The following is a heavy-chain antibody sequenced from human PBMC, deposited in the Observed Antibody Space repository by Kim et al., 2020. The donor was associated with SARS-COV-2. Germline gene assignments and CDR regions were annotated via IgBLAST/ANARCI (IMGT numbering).Heavy chain of an antibody. V-gene: IGHV1-3*01. J-gene: IGHJ4*02. D-gene: IGHD6-19*01. CDR3: ARGTGSGWPFEY. Sequence: RYSRKLQGRVTIARDTFATTAYMELSSLTAEDTAVYFCARGTGSGWPFEYWGQGTLLTVSS.